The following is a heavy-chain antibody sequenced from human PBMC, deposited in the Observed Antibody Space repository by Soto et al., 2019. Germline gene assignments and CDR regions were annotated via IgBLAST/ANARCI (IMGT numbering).Heavy chain of an antibody. CDR2: ISGGGGTM. V-gene: IGHV3-48*04. CDR3: ARDKSGTYSIDY. J-gene: IGHJ4*02. D-gene: IGHD1-26*01. Sequence: EVQVVESGGGSVQPGGSLRLSCAASGFTFSRYTMNWVRQAPGKGLEWLSYISGGGGTMSYADSVKGRVTISRDNAKNSLYLQMDSLRAEDTAVYYCARDKSGTYSIDYWGQVTLVTVSS. CDR1: GFTFSRYT.